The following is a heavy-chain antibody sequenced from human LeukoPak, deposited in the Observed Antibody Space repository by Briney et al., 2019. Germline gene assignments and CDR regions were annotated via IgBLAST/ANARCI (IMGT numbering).Heavy chain of an antibody. D-gene: IGHD2-2*01. V-gene: IGHV3-23*01. CDR2: ISGSGTRT. J-gene: IGHJ4*02. CDR1: GFTFTNYA. CDR3: AKEQTSSGFFDY. Sequence: SGRSLRLPCAASGFTFTNYAMSWVRQAPGKGLEWVSAISGSGTRTYYADSVKGRFTISRDNSKNTLYLQMNSLRAEDRAVYYCAKEQTSSGFFDYWGQGTLVTVSS.